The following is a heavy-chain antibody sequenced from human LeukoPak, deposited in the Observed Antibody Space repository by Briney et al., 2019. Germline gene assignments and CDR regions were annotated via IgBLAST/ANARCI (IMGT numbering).Heavy chain of an antibody. Sequence: GASVKVSCKASGYTFTSYGISWVRQAPGQGLEWMGWISAYNGNTNYAQKLQGRVTMTTDTSTSTAYMELSSLRSEDTAVYYCARSGYSGYAWGGYYFDYWGQGTLVTVSS. V-gene: IGHV1-18*04. CDR1: GYTFTSYG. J-gene: IGHJ4*02. CDR3: ARSGYSGYAWGGYYFDY. CDR2: ISAYNGNT. D-gene: IGHD5-12*01.